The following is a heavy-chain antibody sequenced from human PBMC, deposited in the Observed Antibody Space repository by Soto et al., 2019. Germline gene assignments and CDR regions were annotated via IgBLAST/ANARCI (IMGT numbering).Heavy chain of an antibody. Sequence: QITLKESGPTLVKPTQTLTLTCTFSGFSLSTSGVGVGWIRQPPGKALEWLALIYWDDDKRYSPCLKSRITITKDTSKIQVVLTMTNRDPVETATYFCAHILTGYSLSVGATRQYIDYWGQGTLVTVSS. D-gene: IGHD3-9*01. CDR3: AHILTGYSLSVGATRQYIDY. CDR2: IYWDDDK. CDR1: GFSLSTSGVG. V-gene: IGHV2-5*02. J-gene: IGHJ4*02.